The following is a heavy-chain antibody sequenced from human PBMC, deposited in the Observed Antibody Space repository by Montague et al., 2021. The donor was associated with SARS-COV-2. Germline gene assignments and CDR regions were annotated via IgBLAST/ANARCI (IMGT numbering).Heavy chain of an antibody. J-gene: IGHJ6*03. D-gene: IGHD3-10*01. CDR1: GGSFSTYS. CDR3: ARLGDGVVPSPILGVGPYHSYYYTDV. Sequence: SXTLSLTCAVHGGSFSTYSWNWIRQPPGKGLEWIGEIHHGGSTNYNPSLKSRVTISADTSKNQFSLKLTSVAAADTAVYYCARLGDGVVPSPILGVGPYHSYYYTDVWGKGTTVTVSS. V-gene: IGHV4-34*01. CDR2: IHHGGST.